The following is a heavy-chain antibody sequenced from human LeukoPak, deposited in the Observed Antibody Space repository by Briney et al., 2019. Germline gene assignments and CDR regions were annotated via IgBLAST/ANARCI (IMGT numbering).Heavy chain of an antibody. CDR1: GGTFSSYA. CDR2: IIPILGIA. J-gene: IGHJ3*02. V-gene: IGHV1-69*04. Sequence: SVKASCKASGGTFSSYAISWVRQAPGQGLEWMGRIIPILGIANYAQKFQGRVTITADKSTSTAYMELSSLRSENTAVYYCARDLRRYCSGGSCLNDAFDIWGQGTMVTVSS. CDR3: ARDLRRYCSGGSCLNDAFDI. D-gene: IGHD2-15*01.